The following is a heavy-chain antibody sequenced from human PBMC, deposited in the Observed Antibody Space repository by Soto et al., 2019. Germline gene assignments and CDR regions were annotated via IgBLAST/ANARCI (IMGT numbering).Heavy chain of an antibody. CDR3: SKKANARYYFDY. CDR2: IYYSGST. V-gene: IGHV4-28*01. CDR1: GYSISSSNW. J-gene: IGHJ4*02. D-gene: IGHD1-26*01. Sequence: PSETLSLTCAVSGYSISSSNWWGWIWQPPGKGLEWIGYIYYSGSTYYNPSLKSRVTMSVDTSKNQFSLKLTSVTAVDTAVYYCSKKANARYYFDYCGQAPLVTLSS.